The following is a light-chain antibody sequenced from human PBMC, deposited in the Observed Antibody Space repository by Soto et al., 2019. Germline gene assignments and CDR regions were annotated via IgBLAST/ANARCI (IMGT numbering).Light chain of an antibody. CDR2: EVS. Sequence: QSALTQPASVSGSPGQSITISCTGTSSDVGGYNHVAWYQQYPGKAPKLIIFEVSDRPSGISNRFSGSKSANTASLSISGLQAEDEADYYCAAWDDSLNGYVFGTGTKVTVL. CDR1: SSDVGGYNH. V-gene: IGLV2-14*01. CDR3: AAWDDSLNGYV. J-gene: IGLJ1*01.